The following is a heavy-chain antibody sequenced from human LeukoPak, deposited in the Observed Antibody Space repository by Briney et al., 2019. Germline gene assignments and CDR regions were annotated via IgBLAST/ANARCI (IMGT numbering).Heavy chain of an antibody. V-gene: IGHV3-73*01. Sequence: VGSLRLSCGASGFTFSGSAMHWVRQASGKGLEWVGRIRSKANSYATAYAASVKGRFTISRDDSKNTAYLQMNSLKTKDTAVYYCIQGYYDFWSGYHWGQGTLVTVSS. CDR2: IRSKANSYAT. CDR3: IQGYYDFWSGYH. J-gene: IGHJ5*02. D-gene: IGHD3-3*01. CDR1: GFTFSGSA.